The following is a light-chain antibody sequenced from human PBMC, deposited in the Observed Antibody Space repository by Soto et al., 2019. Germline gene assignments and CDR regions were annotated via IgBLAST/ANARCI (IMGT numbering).Light chain of an antibody. V-gene: IGLV1-47*01. CDR3: AAWDDSLSVP. CDR1: SSDVGGYNY. J-gene: IGLJ1*01. Sequence: QSALTQPPSASGSPGQSVTISCTGTSSDVGGYNYVSWYQQHPGKAPKLLIYRNNQRPSGVPDRFSGSKSGTSASLAISGLRSEDEADYYCAAWDDSLSVPFGTGTKLTVL. CDR2: RNN.